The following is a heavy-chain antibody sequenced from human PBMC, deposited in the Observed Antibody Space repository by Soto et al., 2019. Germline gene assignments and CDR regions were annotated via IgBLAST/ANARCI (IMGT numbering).Heavy chain of an antibody. Sequence: SETLSLTCSVSGDSISTVDYFWAWIRQPPGQALEYIGYIYKSATTYYNPSFESRVAISLDTSKSQFSLNVTSVTAADTAVYFCARGRYCLTGRCFPNWLDSWGPVPLVTL. CDR1: GDSISTVDYF. V-gene: IGHV4-30-4*01. CDR2: IYKSATT. J-gene: IGHJ5*01. CDR3: ARGRYCLTGRCFPNWLDS. D-gene: IGHD2-15*01.